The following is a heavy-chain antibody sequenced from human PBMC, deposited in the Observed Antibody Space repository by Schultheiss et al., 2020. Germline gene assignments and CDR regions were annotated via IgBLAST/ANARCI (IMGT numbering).Heavy chain of an antibody. V-gene: IGHV4-39*07. J-gene: IGHJ3*02. D-gene: IGHD3-10*01. CDR3: ARYGLGVDAFNI. CDR1: GGSISSYY. Sequence: SETLSLTCTVSGGSISSYYWGWIRQPPGKGLEWIGSIYYSGSTYYNPSLKSRVTISVDTSKNQFSLKLSSVTAADTAVYYCARYGLGVDAFNIWGQGTMVTVSS. CDR2: IYYSGST.